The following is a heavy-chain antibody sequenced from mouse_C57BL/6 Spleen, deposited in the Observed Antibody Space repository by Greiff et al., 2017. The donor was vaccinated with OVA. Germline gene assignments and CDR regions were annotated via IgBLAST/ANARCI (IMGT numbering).Heavy chain of an antibody. J-gene: IGHJ4*01. D-gene: IGHD2-4*01. V-gene: IGHV1-80*01. CDR2: IYPGDGDT. CDR3: ARHDCDEDYYAMDY. Sequence: VQLQQSGAELVKPGASVKISCKASGYAFSSYWMNWVKQRPGKGLEWIGQIYPGDGDTNYNGKFKGKATLTADKSSSTAYMQLSSLTSEDSAVYFCARHDCDEDYYAMDYWGQGTSVTVSS. CDR1: GYAFSSYW.